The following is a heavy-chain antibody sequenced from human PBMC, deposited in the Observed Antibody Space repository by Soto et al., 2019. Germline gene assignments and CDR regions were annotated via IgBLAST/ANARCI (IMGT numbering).Heavy chain of an antibody. V-gene: IGHV3-66*01. CDR1: GFTVSSKY. J-gene: IGHJ6*03. D-gene: IGHD2-15*01. CDR2: ITSGGSI. Sequence: EVQLVESGGGLVQPGRSLRLSCAASGFTVSSKYMSWVRQAPGKGLEWVSLITSGGSISYADYMKGRFTISRDNSENTLYHYMSTLGLEDTAVYYCTRADVHCSGGTCYRIPMDVRGKGATVTVSS. CDR3: TRADVHCSGGTCYRIPMDV.